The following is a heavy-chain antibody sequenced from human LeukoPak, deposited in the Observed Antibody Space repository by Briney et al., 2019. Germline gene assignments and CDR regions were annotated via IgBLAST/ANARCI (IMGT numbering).Heavy chain of an antibody. V-gene: IGHV3-23*01. Sequence: GGSLRLSCAASGFTFSSYAMSWVRQAPGKGLEWVSAISDSGGGTYYADSVKGRFTISRDNSKNTVYLQMNSLRAEDTAVYYCAWYPNCDYWGQGTLVTVSS. CDR3: AWYPNCDY. J-gene: IGHJ4*02. CDR1: GFTFSSYA. CDR2: ISDSGGGT. D-gene: IGHD1-14*01.